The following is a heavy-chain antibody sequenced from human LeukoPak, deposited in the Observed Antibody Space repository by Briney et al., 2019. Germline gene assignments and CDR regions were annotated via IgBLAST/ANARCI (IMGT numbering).Heavy chain of an antibody. V-gene: IGHV1-18*01. CDR3: ARGGGNLAFDY. D-gene: IGHD4-23*01. J-gene: IGHJ4*02. CDR1: GYTFTSYG. CDR2: ISAYNGNT. Sequence: ASVKVSCKASGYTFTSYGISWVRQAPGQGLEWMGWISAYNGNTNYAQKLQGRVTITADESTSTAYMELSSLRSEDTAVYYCARGGGNLAFDYWGQGTLVTVSS.